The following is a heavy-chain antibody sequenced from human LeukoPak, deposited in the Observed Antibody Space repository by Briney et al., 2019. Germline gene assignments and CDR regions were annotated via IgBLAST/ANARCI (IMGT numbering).Heavy chain of an antibody. J-gene: IGHJ6*02. CDR1: GGSFSGYY. Sequence: SETLSLTCAVYGGSFSGYYWSWIRQPPGKGLEWIGEINHSGSTNYNPSLKSRVTISVDTSKNQFSLKLSSVTAADTAVYYCARRVKRLVLSSDYYSGMDVWGQGTTVTVSS. D-gene: IGHD6-6*01. CDR3: ARRVKRLVLSSDYYSGMDV. CDR2: INHSGST. V-gene: IGHV4-34*01.